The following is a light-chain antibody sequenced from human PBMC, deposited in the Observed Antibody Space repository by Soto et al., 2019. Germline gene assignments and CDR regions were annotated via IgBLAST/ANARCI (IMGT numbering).Light chain of an antibody. CDR2: KAS. Sequence: DIQMTQSPSTLSGSVGDRVTITCRASQTISSWLAWYQQKPGKAPKLLIYKASTLKSGVPSRFSGSGSGTKSPLTISSLRPDVFAIYYCQNKIGYSEACAQGTKVKL. V-gene: IGKV1-5*03. CDR3: QNKIGYSEA. CDR1: QTISSW. J-gene: IGKJ1*01.